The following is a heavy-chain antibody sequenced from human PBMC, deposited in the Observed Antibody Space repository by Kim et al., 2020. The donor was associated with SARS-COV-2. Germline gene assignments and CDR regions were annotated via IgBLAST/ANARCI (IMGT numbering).Heavy chain of an antibody. CDR1: GYTFTSYA. J-gene: IGHJ4*02. V-gene: IGHV7-4-1*02. CDR3: ARDQGYFGAVAGYNVPEFDY. CDR2: INTNTGNP. Sequence: ASVKVSCKASGYTFTSYAMNWVRQAPGQGLEWMGWINTNTGNPTYAQGFTGRFVFSLDTSVSTAYLQISSLKAEDTAVYYCARDQGYFGAVAGYNVPEFDYWGQGTLVTVSS. D-gene: IGHD6-19*01.